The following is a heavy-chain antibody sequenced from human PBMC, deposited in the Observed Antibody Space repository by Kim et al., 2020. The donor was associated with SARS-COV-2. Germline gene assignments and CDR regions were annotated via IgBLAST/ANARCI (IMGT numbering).Heavy chain of an antibody. CDR2: ISYDGSNK. Sequence: GGSLRLSCAASGFTFSSYGMHWVRQAPGKGLEWVAVISYDGSNKYYADSVKGRFTISRDNSKNTLYLQMNSLRAEDTAVYYCARGAYSSGWYDYYYYGM. J-gene: IGHJ6*01. D-gene: IGHD6-19*01. CDR3: ARGAYSSGWYDYYYYGM. V-gene: IGHV3-33*05. CDR1: GFTFSSYG.